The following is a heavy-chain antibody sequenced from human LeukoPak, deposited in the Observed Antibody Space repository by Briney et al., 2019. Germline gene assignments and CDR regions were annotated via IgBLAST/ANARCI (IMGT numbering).Heavy chain of an antibody. Sequence: PGGSLRLSCAASGFTSSSYWMSWVRQAPGEGLEWVAVIWYDGGKKHYVDSVEGRFTISRDNSKNILYLEMSSLRAEDTAVYYCVRGSGGDGYKHWGDSWGQGTLVIVSS. V-gene: IGHV3-33*08. CDR3: VRGSGGDGYKHWGDS. J-gene: IGHJ5*02. CDR2: IWYDGGKK. CDR1: GFTSSSYW. D-gene: IGHD5-24*01.